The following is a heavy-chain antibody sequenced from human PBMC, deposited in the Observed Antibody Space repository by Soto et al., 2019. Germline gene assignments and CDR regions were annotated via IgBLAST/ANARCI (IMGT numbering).Heavy chain of an antibody. CDR1: GFTFSSYG. D-gene: IGHD2-21*02. J-gene: IGHJ4*02. Sequence: QVQLVESGGGVVQPGRSLRLSCAASGFTFSSYGMHWVRQAPGKGLEWVAVISYDGSNKYYADSVKGRFTISRDNSKNTLYLQMSSLRAEATAVYYCEKERWVTALYWGQGTLVTVSS. CDR2: ISYDGSNK. V-gene: IGHV3-30*18. CDR3: EKERWVTALY.